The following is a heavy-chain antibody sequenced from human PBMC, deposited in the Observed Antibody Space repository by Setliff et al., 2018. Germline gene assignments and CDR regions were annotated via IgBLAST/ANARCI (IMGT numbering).Heavy chain of an antibody. CDR3: ARKYNFWSGELGY. D-gene: IGHD3-3*01. Sequence: ASVKVSCKASGFTLTSYPIHWVRQAPGQRLEWMGWINPDNGNTKYSQKFQGRVSITRDTSASTAYMELSSLRSEDTAVYYCARKYNFWSGELGYWGQGTLVTVSS. V-gene: IGHV1-3*01. J-gene: IGHJ4*02. CDR2: INPDNGNT. CDR1: GFTLTSYP.